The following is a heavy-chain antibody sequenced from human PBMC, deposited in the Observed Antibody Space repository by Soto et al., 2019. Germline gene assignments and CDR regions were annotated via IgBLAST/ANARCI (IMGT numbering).Heavy chain of an antibody. V-gene: IGHV1-69*01. CDR1: GGTFSSYA. D-gene: IGHD3-10*01. Sequence: QVQLVQSGAEVKKPGSSVKVSCKASGGTFSSYAISWVRQAPGQGLEWMGGMIPIFGTANYAQKFQGRGTITADESTSPAYMELSSLRSEDTAVYYCASGPPSSRPTRGFDPWGQGTLVTVSS. CDR2: MIPIFGTA. J-gene: IGHJ5*02. CDR3: ASGPPSSRPTRGFDP.